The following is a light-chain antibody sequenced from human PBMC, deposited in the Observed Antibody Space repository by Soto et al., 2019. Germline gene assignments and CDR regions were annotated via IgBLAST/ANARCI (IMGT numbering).Light chain of an antibody. V-gene: IGKV3-20*01. Sequence: EIVLTQSQDTVSVSPGERVTLSCLASQNIFSNYLAGYQQKPGQAPRLLIYGASTRATGIADRFSGGGSGTDFTLTISRLEPEDFAVYHCQQYGRSWTFGQGTKVDI. CDR2: GAS. CDR1: QNIFSNY. CDR3: QQYGRSWT. J-gene: IGKJ1*01.